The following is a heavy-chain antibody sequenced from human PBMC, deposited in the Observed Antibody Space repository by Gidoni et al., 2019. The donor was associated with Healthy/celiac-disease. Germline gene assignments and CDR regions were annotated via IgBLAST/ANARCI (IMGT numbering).Heavy chain of an antibody. CDR2: IYPGDSDT. CDR3: ASQTGGYCSSTSCYNWFDP. D-gene: IGHD2-2*01. Sequence: EVQLVQSGAEVKKPGESLKISCKGSGYSFTSYWIVWVRQMPGKGLYWMGIIYPGDSDTRYSPSVQGQGTISADKSISTAYLQWSSLKASDTAMYYCASQTGGYCSSTSCYNWFDPWGQGTLVTVSS. CDR1: GYSFTSYW. V-gene: IGHV5-51*01. J-gene: IGHJ5*02.